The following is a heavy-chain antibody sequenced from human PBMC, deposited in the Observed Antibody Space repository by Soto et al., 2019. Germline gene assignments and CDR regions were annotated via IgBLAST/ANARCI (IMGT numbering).Heavy chain of an antibody. CDR2: IYPGDSET. D-gene: IGHD3-10*01. J-gene: IGHJ6*02. Sequence: PGESLKISCKGSGYSFTNYWIGWVRQMPGKGLEWMGIIYPGDSETRYSPSFQGQVTISVDKSINTAYLQWSSLKASDTAMYYCARHMARYYYGMDVWGQGTTVTAP. CDR1: GYSFTNYW. CDR3: ARHMARYYYGMDV. V-gene: IGHV5-51*01.